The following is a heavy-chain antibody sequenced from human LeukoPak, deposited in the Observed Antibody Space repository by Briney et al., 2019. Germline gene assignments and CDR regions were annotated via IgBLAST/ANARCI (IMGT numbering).Heavy chain of an antibody. CDR1: GGSFSGYY. Sequence: SETLSLTCAVYGGSFSGYYWSWIRQPPGKGLEWIGEINHSGSTNYNPSLKSRVTTSVDTSKNQFSLKLSSVTAADTAVYYCARGGHSGSYYDWFDPWGQGTLVTVSS. CDR3: ARGGHSGSYYDWFDP. J-gene: IGHJ5*02. CDR2: INHSGST. V-gene: IGHV4-34*01. D-gene: IGHD1-26*01.